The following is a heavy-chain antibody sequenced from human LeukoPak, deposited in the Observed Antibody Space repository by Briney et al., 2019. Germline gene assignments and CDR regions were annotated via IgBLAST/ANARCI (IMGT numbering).Heavy chain of an antibody. V-gene: IGHV3-74*01. CDR2: INRDGSTT. CDR3: ARDRKSGESSEIDF. Sequence: PGGSLRLSCAASGFTFSNYWVHWVRQAPGKGLVWVSRINRDGSTTNCADSVKGRFTVSRDNAENTLNLQMNSLRAEDTAVYYCARDRKSGESSEIDFWGQGTLVTVSS. D-gene: IGHD3-10*01. J-gene: IGHJ4*02. CDR1: GFTFSNYW.